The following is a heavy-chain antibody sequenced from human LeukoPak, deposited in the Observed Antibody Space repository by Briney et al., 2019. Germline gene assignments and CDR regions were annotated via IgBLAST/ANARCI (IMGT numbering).Heavy chain of an antibody. CDR2: IYYSGYT. CDR1: GCSISRYY. J-gene: IGHJ4*02. Sequence: SESLSLTCTVTGCSISRYYRSWLRQPPGTGVDWLGFIYYSGYTYYNPSLKSRVSMSVATSKNQCSLKVNSVTAADTAVYYYASDRYSFNFWGQGTLVSVSS. V-gene: IGHV4-59*01. CDR3: ASDRYSFNF. D-gene: IGHD2-21*01.